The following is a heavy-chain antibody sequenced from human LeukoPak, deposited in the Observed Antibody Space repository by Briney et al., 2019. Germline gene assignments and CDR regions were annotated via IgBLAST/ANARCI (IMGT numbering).Heavy chain of an antibody. D-gene: IGHD1-26*01. V-gene: IGHV3-53*01. CDR2: IYSGGST. Sequence: GGSLRLSCAASGFTFSDYYMSWVRQAPGKGLEWVSVIYSGGSTYYADSVKGRFTISRDNSKNTLYLQMNSLRAKDTAVYYCARYRSGSRNDAFDIWGQGTMVTVSS. J-gene: IGHJ3*02. CDR1: GFTFSDYY. CDR3: ARYRSGSRNDAFDI.